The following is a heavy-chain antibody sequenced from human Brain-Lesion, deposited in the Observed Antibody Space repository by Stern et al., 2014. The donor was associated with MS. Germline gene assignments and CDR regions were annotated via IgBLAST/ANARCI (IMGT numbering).Heavy chain of an antibody. CDR1: GYSFTSYG. J-gene: IGHJ4*02. CDR3: ARRENGDGGLDY. Sequence: EVQLVESGADVKKPGGSLKISCKASGYSFTSYGIGWVRQIPGKGLEWIGVIYPGDGATKYSPSVQGRVTISSDKSNSTPYLQRGSLKASDTAMYYCARRENGDGGLDYWGQGTLVTVSS. D-gene: IGHD4-17*01. V-gene: IGHV5-51*01. CDR2: IYPGDGAT.